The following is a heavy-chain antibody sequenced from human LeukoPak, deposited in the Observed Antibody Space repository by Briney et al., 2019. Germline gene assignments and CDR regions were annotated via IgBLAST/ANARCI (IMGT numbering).Heavy chain of an antibody. J-gene: IGHJ5*02. D-gene: IGHD5-18*01. CDR2: TKPDGSST. Sequence: PGGSLRLSCAASGFAFSTYWMYWVRQVAGKGLVWVSRTKPDGSSTEYADSVKGRFTISRDNAKNTLYLQMNSLRAEDTAVYYCVRDWPGDSYGADPWGQGTLVTVSS. CDR3: VRDWPGDSYGADP. V-gene: IGHV3-74*01. CDR1: GFAFSTYW.